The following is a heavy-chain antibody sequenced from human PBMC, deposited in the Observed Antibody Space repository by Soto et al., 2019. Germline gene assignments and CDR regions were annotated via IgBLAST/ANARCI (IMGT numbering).Heavy chain of an antibody. V-gene: IGHV4-34*02. D-gene: IGHD3-3*01. CDR3: ARGLKGTFGVVTRYHYHCMDI. CDR2: INHSGNT. J-gene: IGHJ6*03. CDR1: GGSFSGYY. Sequence: QVQLQQWGAGLLKPSETLSLTCAVYGGSFSGYYWYWVRQPPGKGLEWIGDINHSGNTNYNPSLRSRVTFSVDMSKSKFSRKLSSVSAADTAVYYWARGLKGTFGVVTRYHYHCMDIWGKGTTVTVSS.